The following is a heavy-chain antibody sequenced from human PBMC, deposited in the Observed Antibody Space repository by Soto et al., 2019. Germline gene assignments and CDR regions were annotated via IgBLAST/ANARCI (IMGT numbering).Heavy chain of an antibody. J-gene: IGHJ5*02. CDR2: ISYDGSNK. V-gene: IGHV3-30-3*01. CDR3: ARDFISSVYYDFWSGYSLVWVLDP. D-gene: IGHD3-3*01. CDR1: GFTFSSYA. Sequence: GGSLRLSCAASGFTFSSYAMHWVRQAPGKGLEWVAVISYDGSNKYYADSVKGRFTISRDNSKNTLYLQMNSLRAEDTAVYYCARDFISSVYYDFWSGYSLVWVLDPWGQGTLVTVSS.